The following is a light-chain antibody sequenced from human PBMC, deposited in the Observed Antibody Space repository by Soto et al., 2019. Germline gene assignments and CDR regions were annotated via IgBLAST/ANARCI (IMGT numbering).Light chain of an antibody. V-gene: IGKV3-15*01. CDR1: QDVTTN. CDR3: QQYNNWPFS. Sequence: EITMTQFPGILSASPGKGVTLSCRAAQDVTTNFAWYQQKRGQAPRLLIYDISSRATGVPARFSGSGSGTDFTLSISGLQSEDFAVYFCQQYNNWPFSFGQGTRLEIK. J-gene: IGKJ5*01. CDR2: DIS.